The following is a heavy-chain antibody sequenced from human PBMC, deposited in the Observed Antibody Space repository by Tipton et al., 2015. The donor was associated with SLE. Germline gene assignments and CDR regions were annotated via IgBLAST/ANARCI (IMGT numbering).Heavy chain of an antibody. J-gene: IGHJ4*02. V-gene: IGHV1-18*01. CDR1: GGTFRNYI. D-gene: IGHD5-18*01. CDR3: ARVRVDTAMGVFDF. Sequence: QVQLVQSGAEVKKPGSSVKVPCEASGGTFRNYIISWVRQAPGQGLEWMGWISVYNGNTNYAQKLQGRVTMTTDTSTSTAYMELRSLRSDDTAIYYCARVRVDTAMGVFDFWGQGTLVTVSS. CDR2: ISVYNGNT.